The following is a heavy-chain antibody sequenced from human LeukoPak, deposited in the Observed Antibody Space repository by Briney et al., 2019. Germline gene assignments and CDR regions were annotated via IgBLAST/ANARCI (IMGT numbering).Heavy chain of an antibody. CDR2: IWYDGSNT. D-gene: IGHD1-26*01. J-gene: IGHJ6*02. CDR1: GFTLSSYG. Sequence: GRSLRLSCAASGFTLSSYGMHWVRQAPGKGLEWVAVIWYDGSNTYYADSVKGRFTISRDNSKNTLYLQMNSLRAEDTAVYYCARVGGSYRDYYYYYAMDVWGQGTTVTVSS. CDR3: ARVGGSYRDYYYYYAMDV. V-gene: IGHV3-33*01.